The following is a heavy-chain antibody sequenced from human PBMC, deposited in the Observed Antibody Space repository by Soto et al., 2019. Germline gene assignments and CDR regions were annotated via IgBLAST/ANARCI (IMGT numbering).Heavy chain of an antibody. V-gene: IGHV4-59*08. Sequence: AETLSLTCTVSGASISGYYWSWIRQPPGKRLEWIGYIYYTGRTNYNPCLRSRVTLSIDTSQNEFSLRRGSVSAADTAVYYCARYPRLDYWGQGTPVPVSS. CDR1: GASISGYY. CDR2: IYYTGRT. J-gene: IGHJ4*02. CDR3: ARYPRLDY.